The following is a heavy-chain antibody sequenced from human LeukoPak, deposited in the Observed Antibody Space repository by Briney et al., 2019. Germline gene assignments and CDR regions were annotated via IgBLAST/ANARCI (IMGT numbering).Heavy chain of an antibody. CDR2: ISAYSGNT. CDR3: ARVRDYGGIGEDY. Sequence: ASVKVSCKASGYSFSSYSISWVRQAPGQGLEWMGWISAYSGNTNYAHKLQGRVTMTTDTSTSTAYMELRSLRSDDTAVYYCARVRDYGGIGEDYWGQGTLVTVSS. CDR1: GYSFSSYS. V-gene: IGHV1-18*01. J-gene: IGHJ4*02. D-gene: IGHD3-16*01.